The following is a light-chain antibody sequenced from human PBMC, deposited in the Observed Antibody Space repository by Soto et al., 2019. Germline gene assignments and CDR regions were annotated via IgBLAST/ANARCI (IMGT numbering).Light chain of an antibody. CDR2: GAS. CDR1: QSVSSN. CDR3: EQYNNWQT. J-gene: IGKJ2*01. Sequence: EIVMTQSPATLSVSPGERATLSCRASQSVSSNLAWYQQKPGQAPRLLIYGASTRATGIPARFSGSGSGTEFTLNISSLQSEDFAVYYCEQYNNWQTFGQGTKLEIK. V-gene: IGKV3-15*01.